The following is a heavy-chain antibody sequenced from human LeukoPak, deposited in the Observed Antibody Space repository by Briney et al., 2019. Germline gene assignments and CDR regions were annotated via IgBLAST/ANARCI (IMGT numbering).Heavy chain of an antibody. CDR1: GFTFSSYE. J-gene: IGHJ3*02. V-gene: IGHV3-48*03. D-gene: IGHD1-26*01. CDR2: ISSSGSTI. Sequence: GGSLRLSCAASGFTFSSYEMNWVRQAPGKGLEWVSYISSSGSTIYYADSVKGRFTISRDNAKNSLYLQMNSLRAEDTAVYYCARVGIIVGAHRGNAFDIWGQGTMVTVSS. CDR3: ARVGIIVGAHRGNAFDI.